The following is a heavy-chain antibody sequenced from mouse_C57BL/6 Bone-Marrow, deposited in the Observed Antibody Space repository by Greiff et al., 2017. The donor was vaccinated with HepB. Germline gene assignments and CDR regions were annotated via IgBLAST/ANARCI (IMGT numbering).Heavy chain of an antibody. Sequence: QVQLQQPGAELVRPGTSVKLSCKASGYTFTSYWMHWVKQRPGQGLEWIGVIDPSESYTNYNQKFKVKATLTVDTSSSTAYMQLSSLTSEDSAVYYCAREVATENYYAMDYWGQGTSVTVSS. CDR1: GYTFTSYW. J-gene: IGHJ4*01. CDR3: AREVATENYYAMDY. V-gene: IGHV1-59*01. D-gene: IGHD1-1*01. CDR2: IDPSESYT.